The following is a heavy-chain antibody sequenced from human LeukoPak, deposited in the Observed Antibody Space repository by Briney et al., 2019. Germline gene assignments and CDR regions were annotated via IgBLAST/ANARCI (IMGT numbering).Heavy chain of an antibody. CDR1: GFSFSSYA. Sequence: GGSLRLSCAASGFSFSSYAMHWVRQAPGKGLQWLAVIPYDGSNEFYADSVKGRLTISRDNSKNTLYLQMHSLGPGDTAVYFCAKDVGTNYEYYGMDVWGQGTTVTVTS. CDR2: IPYDGSNE. V-gene: IGHV3-30*04. D-gene: IGHD1-7*01. J-gene: IGHJ6*02. CDR3: AKDVGTNYEYYGMDV.